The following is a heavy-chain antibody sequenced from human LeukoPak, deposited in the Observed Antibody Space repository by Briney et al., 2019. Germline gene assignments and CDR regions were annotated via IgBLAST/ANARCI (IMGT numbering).Heavy chain of an antibody. V-gene: IGHV4-39*02. CDR3: AREEAYYDTSLEYFQH. D-gene: IGHD3-22*01. CDR1: GGSISSSSYY. CDR2: IYYSGST. Sequence: PSETLSLTCTVSGGSISSSSYYWGWIRQPPGKGLEWIGSIYYSGSTYYNPSLKSRVTISVDTSKNQFSLKLSSVTAADTAVYYCAREEAYYDTSLEYFQHWGQGTLVTVSS. J-gene: IGHJ1*01.